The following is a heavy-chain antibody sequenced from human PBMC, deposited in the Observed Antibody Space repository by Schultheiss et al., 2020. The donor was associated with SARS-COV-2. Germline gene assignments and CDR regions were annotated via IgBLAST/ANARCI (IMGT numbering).Heavy chain of an antibody. CDR3: ARRVVWLWFRDEGMDV. J-gene: IGHJ6*02. CDR2: INHSGST. V-gene: IGHV4-34*01. Sequence: SETLSLTCAVYGGSFSGYYWSWIRQPPGKGLEWIGEINHSGSTNYNPSLESRVTISRDTSKNQFSLKLSSVTAADTAVYYCARRVVWLWFRDEGMDVWGQGTTVTVSS. CDR1: GGSFSGYY. D-gene: IGHD3-10*01.